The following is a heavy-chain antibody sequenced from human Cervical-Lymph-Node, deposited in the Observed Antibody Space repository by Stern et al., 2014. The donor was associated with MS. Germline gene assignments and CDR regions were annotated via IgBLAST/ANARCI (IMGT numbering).Heavy chain of an antibody. V-gene: IGHV5-51*01. CDR2: IYPGDSAT. CDR1: GYKFSIYW. J-gene: IGHJ4*02. D-gene: IGHD1-14*01. Sequence: EMQLVESGAELIRPGESLKISCKGSGYKFSIYWIAWVRQMPGKGLEWMGIIYPGDSATRYSPSFQGQVTLSADKSTSTAYLQWSSLNASDTAMYFCARQTTAWASDVWGQGTLVTVSS. CDR3: ARQTTAWASDV.